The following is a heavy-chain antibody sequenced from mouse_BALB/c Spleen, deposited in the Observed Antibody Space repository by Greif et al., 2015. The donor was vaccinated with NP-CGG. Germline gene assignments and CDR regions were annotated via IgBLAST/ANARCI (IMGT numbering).Heavy chain of an antibody. D-gene: IGHD1-1*02. V-gene: IGHV1-39*01. CDR1: GYSFTGYN. CDR2: IDPQYGDT. Sequence: EVQLQQSGPELEKPGASVKISCKASGYSFTGYNMNWVKQSNGMSLEWIGNIDPQYGDTSYNQKFKGKATLTVDKSSSTAYMQLKSLTSEDSAVYYCARSRGNYFDYWGQGTTLTVSS. J-gene: IGHJ2*01. CDR3: ARSRGNYFDY.